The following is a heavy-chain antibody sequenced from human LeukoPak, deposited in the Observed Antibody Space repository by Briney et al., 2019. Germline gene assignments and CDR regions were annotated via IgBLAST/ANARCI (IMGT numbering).Heavy chain of an antibody. CDR3: ARGDSTVTPKYFQY. J-gene: IGHJ1*01. Sequence: PSETLSLTCAVYGVSFSGYYWSWIRQPPGKGLEWLGEINHSGSTNYNPSLKSRVTISVDTSKNQFSLKLSSVTAADTAVYYCARGDSTVTPKYFQYWGQGTLVTVSS. CDR1: GVSFSGYY. V-gene: IGHV4-34*01. D-gene: IGHD4-23*01. CDR2: INHSGST.